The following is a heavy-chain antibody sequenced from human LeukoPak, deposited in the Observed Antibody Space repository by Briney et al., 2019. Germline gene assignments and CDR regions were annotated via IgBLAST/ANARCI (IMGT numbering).Heavy chain of an antibody. D-gene: IGHD5-18*01. CDR3: ARAEPLGYSYGYFDY. Sequence: ASVKVSCKAPGYTFTGYYMHWVRQAPGQGLEWMGWINPNSGGTNYAQKFQGRVTMTRDTSISTAYMELSRLRSDDTAVYYCARAEPLGYSYGYFDYWGQGTLVTVSS. CDR1: GYTFTGYY. CDR2: INPNSGGT. J-gene: IGHJ4*02. V-gene: IGHV1-2*02.